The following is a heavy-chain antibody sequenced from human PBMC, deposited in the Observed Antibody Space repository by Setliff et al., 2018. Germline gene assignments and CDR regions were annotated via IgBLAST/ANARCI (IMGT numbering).Heavy chain of an antibody. CDR3: ARLSPYNTGPPFDY. V-gene: IGHV4-59*08. J-gene: IGHJ4*02. CDR2: KYYSGST. CDR1: GGSISSYY. D-gene: IGHD2-8*02. Sequence: ETLSLTCTVSGGSISSYYWSWIRQPPGKGLEWIGYKYYSGSTNSNPSLKSRVTISLDTSKNHFSLNLRSVTAADTAVYYCARLSPYNTGPPFDYWGQGTLVTVSS.